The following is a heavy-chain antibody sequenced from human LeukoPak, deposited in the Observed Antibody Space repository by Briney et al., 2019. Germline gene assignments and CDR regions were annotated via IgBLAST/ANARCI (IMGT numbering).Heavy chain of an antibody. V-gene: IGHV1-46*01. CDR2: INPSGGST. J-gene: IGHJ4*02. D-gene: IGHD5-12*01. CDR3: ARATSPIAYDWNS. Sequence: ASVKVSCKASGYTFTSYYMHWVRQAPGQGLEWMGIINPSGGSTSYAQKFQGRVTMTRDTSTSTVYMELSSLRSEDSAMYYCARATSPIAYDWNSWGQGTLVTVSS. CDR1: GYTFTSYY.